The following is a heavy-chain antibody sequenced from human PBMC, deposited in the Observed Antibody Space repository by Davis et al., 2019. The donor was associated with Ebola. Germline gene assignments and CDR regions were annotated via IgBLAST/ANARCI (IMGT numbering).Heavy chain of an antibody. Sequence: SETLSLTCAVSGGSISSSNWWSWVRQPPGKGLEWIGEIYHSGSTNYNPSIKSRVTISVETSKNQFSLKLSSVTAADTAVYYCARGGVRVRYYYYGMDVWGQGTTVTVSS. V-gene: IGHV4-4*02. CDR3: ARGGVRVRYYYYGMDV. CDR2: IYHSGST. D-gene: IGHD3-10*01. J-gene: IGHJ6*02. CDR1: GGSISSSNW.